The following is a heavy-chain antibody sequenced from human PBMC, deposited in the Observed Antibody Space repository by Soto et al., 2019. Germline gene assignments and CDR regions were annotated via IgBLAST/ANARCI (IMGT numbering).Heavy chain of an antibody. CDR2: INHSGST. V-gene: IGHV4-34*01. Sequence: PSETLSLTCAVYGGSFSGYYWSWIRQPPGKGLEWIGEINHSGSTTYNPSLKSRVTISVDTSKNQFSLKLSSVTAADTAVYYCARHLRPYAYYIDYWGQGTPVTVS. J-gene: IGHJ4*02. CDR3: ARHLRPYAYYIDY. CDR1: GGSFSGYY.